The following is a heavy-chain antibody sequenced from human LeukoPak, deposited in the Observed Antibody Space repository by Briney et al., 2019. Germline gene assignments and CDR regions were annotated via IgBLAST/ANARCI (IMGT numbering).Heavy chain of an antibody. CDR2: ISWNSGSI. J-gene: IGHJ4*02. CDR3: AKATAAAGLDY. V-gene: IGHV3-9*01. CDR1: GFTFDDYA. D-gene: IGHD6-13*01. Sequence: GGSLRLSCAASGFTFDDYAMHWVRHAPGKGLEWVSGISWNSGSIGYADSVKGRFTISRDNAKNSLYLQMTSLRAEDTALYYCAKATAAAGLDYWGQGTLVTVSS.